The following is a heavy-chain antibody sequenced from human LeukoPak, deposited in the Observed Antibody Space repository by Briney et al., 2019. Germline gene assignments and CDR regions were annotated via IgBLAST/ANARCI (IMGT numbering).Heavy chain of an antibody. D-gene: IGHD3-22*01. CDR1: GFTVSSNY. J-gene: IGHJ4*02. Sequence: GGSLRLSCAASGFTVSSNYMSWVRQAPGKGLEXXXVXXXGGSTYYADSVKGRFTISRDNSKNTLYLQMNSLRAEDTAVYYCARTEYYYDSSGYRPFDYWGQGTLVTVSS. CDR2: XXXGGST. CDR3: ARTEYYYDSSGYRPFDY. V-gene: IGHV3-53*01.